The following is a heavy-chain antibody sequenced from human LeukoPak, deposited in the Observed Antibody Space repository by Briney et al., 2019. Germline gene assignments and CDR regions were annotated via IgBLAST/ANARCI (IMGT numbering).Heavy chain of an antibody. CDR2: INHSGST. CDR3: GRVVPAAMSY. Sequence: SETLSLTCAVYGGSFSGYYWSWIRQPPGKWLEWIGEINHSGSTNYNPSLKSRVTISVDTSTTQFSLKLSSVTAAATAGFYCGRVVPAAMSYWGQRGLPSVSS. V-gene: IGHV4-34*01. D-gene: IGHD2-2*01. J-gene: IGHJ4*02. CDR1: GGSFSGYY.